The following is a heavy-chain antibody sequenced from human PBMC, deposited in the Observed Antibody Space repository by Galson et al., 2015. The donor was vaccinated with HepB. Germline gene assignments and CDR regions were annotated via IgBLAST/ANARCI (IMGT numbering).Heavy chain of an antibody. J-gene: IGHJ4*02. V-gene: IGHV3-21*01. CDR3: ARFPTTGTSVEF. Sequence: SLRLSCAASGFVFSDYSMNWVRQAPGKGLEWVSSINDRSNYIYYADSVKGRFTISRDNAKNSLYLHMNSLRAEDTALYYCARFPTTGTSVEFWGRGTLVTVSP. D-gene: IGHD1-7*01. CDR2: INDRSNYI. CDR1: GFVFSDYS.